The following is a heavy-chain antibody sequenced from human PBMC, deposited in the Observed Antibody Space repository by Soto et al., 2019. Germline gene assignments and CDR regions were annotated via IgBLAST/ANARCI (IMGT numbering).Heavy chain of an antibody. CDR2: INPSGAST. J-gene: IGHJ4*02. D-gene: IGHD5-12*01. V-gene: IGHV1-46*01. Sequence: ASVKVSCKASGDTFTDYYIHWVRQAPGQGLEWVGLINPSGASTTYAQKFQGRVTMTRDTSTSTVYMELNSLRSEDTAVYFCARDAQIGHGYSAYHTYWGQGTLVTVSS. CDR1: GDTFTDYY. CDR3: ARDAQIGHGYSAYHTY.